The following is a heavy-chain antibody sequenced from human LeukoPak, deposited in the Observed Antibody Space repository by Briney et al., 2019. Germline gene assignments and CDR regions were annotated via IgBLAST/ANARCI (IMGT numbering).Heavy chain of an antibody. J-gene: IGHJ4*02. D-gene: IGHD3-10*01. CDR2: ISYDGSNK. Sequence: PGGSLRLSCAASGFTFSSYAMHWVRQAPGKGLEWVAVISYDGSNKYYADSVKGRFTISRDNSKNTLYLQMNSLRAEDTAVYYCARDANENHYYGSGSWFDYWGQGTLVTVSS. V-gene: IGHV3-30-3*01. CDR3: ARDANENHYYGSGSWFDY. CDR1: GFTFSSYA.